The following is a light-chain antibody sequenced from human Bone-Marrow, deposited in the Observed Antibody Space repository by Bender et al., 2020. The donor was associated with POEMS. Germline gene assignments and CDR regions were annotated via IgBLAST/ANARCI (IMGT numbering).Light chain of an antibody. CDR3: ATWDESLDGVV. Sequence: QSALTQPASVSGSPGQSITISCTGASSDVGAYNLVSWYQQHPGKAPKLMIYEVSKRPSGVSSRFSGSKSGTSASLAISGLQSEDEADYYCATWDESLDGVVFGGGTKLTVL. CDR2: EVS. V-gene: IGLV2-14*02. J-gene: IGLJ2*01. CDR1: SSDVGAYNL.